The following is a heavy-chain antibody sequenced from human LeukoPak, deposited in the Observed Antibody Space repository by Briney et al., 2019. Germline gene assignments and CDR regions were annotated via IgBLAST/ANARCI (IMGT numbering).Heavy chain of an antibody. V-gene: IGHV3-7*01. J-gene: IGHJ4*02. CDR1: GFTFSSYW. CDR3: ARDRSSSSWYEGDRDFDY. Sequence: GGSLRLSCVASGFTFSSYWMSWVRQAPGKRLEWVANIKQDGSEKYYVDSVKGRFTISRDNAKNSLYLQMNSLRAEDTAVYYCARDRSSSSWYEGDRDFDYWGQGTLVTVSS. D-gene: IGHD6-13*01. CDR2: IKQDGSEK.